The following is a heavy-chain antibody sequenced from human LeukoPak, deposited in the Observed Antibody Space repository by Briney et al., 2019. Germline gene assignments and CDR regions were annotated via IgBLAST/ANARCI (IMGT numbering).Heavy chain of an antibody. Sequence: GGSLRLSCAASGFTFSDYYMSWIRQAPGKGLEWVSYISSSSSYTNYADSVKGRFTISRDNAKSSLYLQMNSLRAEDTAVYYCARGQYGPFDYWGQGTLVTVSS. D-gene: IGHD4-17*01. CDR3: ARGQYGPFDY. V-gene: IGHV3-11*06. J-gene: IGHJ4*02. CDR2: ISSSSSYT. CDR1: GFTFSDYY.